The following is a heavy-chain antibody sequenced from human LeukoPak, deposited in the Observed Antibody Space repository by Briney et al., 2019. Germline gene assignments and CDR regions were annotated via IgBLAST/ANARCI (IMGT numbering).Heavy chain of an antibody. CDR1: GFTFSIYW. CDR2: IKQDGSEK. J-gene: IGHJ6*02. CDR3: ARGGNYYYYYGMDV. Sequence: PGGSLRLSCAASGFTFSIYWMSWVRQAPGKGLEWVANIKQDGSEKYYVDSVKGRFTISRDNAKNSLYLQMNSLRAEDTAVYYCARGGNYYYYYGMDVWGQGTTVTVSS. V-gene: IGHV3-7*01.